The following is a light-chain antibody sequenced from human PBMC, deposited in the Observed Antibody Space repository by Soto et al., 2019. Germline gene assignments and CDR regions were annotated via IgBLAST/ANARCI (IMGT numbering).Light chain of an antibody. V-gene: IGKV3-11*01. CDR3: QQRSNWPPLT. CDR2: DIS. J-gene: IGKJ4*01. CDR1: QSVDSY. Sequence: EIVLTQSPATLSLSPGERATLSYRASQSVDSYLAWYQQKPGQAPRLLIYDISNRATGIPARFSGSGSGTDFTLTISSLEPEDFAVYYCQQRSNWPPLTFGGGTKVEIK.